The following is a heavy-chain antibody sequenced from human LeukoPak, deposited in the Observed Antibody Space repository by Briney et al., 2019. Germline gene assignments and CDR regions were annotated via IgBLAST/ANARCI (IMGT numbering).Heavy chain of an antibody. D-gene: IGHD3-22*01. CDR3: ARVQYYYDSSGYYEYYYYYYMDV. Sequence: ASVKVSCKASGSTFTSYGISWVRQAPGQGLEWMGWISAYNGNTNYAQKLQGRVTMTTDTSTSTAYMELRSLRSDDTAVYYCARVQYYYDSSGYYEYYYYYYMDVWGKGTTVTVSS. J-gene: IGHJ6*03. CDR2: ISAYNGNT. CDR1: GSTFTSYG. V-gene: IGHV1-18*01.